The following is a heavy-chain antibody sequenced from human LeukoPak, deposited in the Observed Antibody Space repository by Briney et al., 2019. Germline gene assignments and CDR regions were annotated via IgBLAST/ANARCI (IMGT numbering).Heavy chain of an antibody. Sequence: QAGGSLRLSCAASGFTFSSYAMGWVREAPARGLEWVSSLRGNGDTFYADSVKGRFTLSRDDSRNTVYLQLNNLRVEDTAVYYCAKARWVSNADAVLWGQGTVVTVSS. V-gene: IGHV3-23*01. D-gene: IGHD1-1*01. CDR1: GFTFSSYA. CDR3: AKARWVSNADAVL. CDR2: LRGNGDT. J-gene: IGHJ4*02.